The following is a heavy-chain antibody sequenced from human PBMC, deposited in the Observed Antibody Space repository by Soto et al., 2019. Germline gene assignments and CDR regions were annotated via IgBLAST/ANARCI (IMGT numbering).Heavy chain of an antibody. D-gene: IGHD1-20*01. Sequence: SGPTLVNQTQTITLTCTLSGFSISTSGVGVGWIRQPPGKALEWLALIYWDDDKRYSPSLKSRLTITKDTSKNQVVLTMTNMETVDTSTFNDAAIVDMYNIAWGLGLPVT. J-gene: IGHJ1*01. CDR1: GFSISTSGVG. V-gene: IGHV2-5*02. CDR2: IYWDDDK. CDR3: AAIVDMYNIA.